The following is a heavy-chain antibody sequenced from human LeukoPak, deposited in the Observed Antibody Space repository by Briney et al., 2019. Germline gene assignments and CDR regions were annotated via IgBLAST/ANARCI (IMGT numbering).Heavy chain of an antibody. CDR3: ARDCWDYGSGSYCGIDY. CDR2: ITSSSNYI. J-gene: IGHJ4*02. CDR1: GFTFSSYN. V-gene: IGHV3-21*03. D-gene: IGHD3-10*01. Sequence: PGGSLRLSCAASGFTFSSYNMNWVRQAPGKGLEWVSSITSSSNYIYYADSVKGRFTISRDNAKNPLYLQMSSLRAEDTTVYYCARDCWDYGSGSYCGIDYWGQGTLVTVSS.